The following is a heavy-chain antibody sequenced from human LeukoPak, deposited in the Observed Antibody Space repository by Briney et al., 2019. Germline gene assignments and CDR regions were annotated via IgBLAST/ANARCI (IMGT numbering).Heavy chain of an antibody. CDR2: INHSGST. J-gene: IGHJ5*02. Sequence: SETLSLTCAVYGGSFSGYYWSWIRQPPGKGLEWIGEINHSGSTNYNPSLKSRVTISVDTSKNQFSLKLSSVTAADTAVYYCAGGGFGGRTDWFDPWGQGTLVTVSS. CDR1: GGSFSGYY. V-gene: IGHV4-34*01. CDR3: AGGGFGGRTDWFDP. D-gene: IGHD3-10*01.